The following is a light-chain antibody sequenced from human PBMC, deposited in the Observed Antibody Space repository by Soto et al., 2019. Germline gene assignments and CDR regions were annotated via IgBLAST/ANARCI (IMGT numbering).Light chain of an antibody. CDR2: CAS. Sequence: EVVLTQSPGTLSLSPGERATLSCRASHSFSNNYLALYQQKPGQAPRLLIFCASNRATCIPERFSGSGVWTDFTLTISRLEPEDFAVYYCQQYGSSGTFGQGTKVDIK. J-gene: IGKJ1*01. CDR3: QQYGSSGT. CDR1: HSFSNNY. V-gene: IGKV3-20*01.